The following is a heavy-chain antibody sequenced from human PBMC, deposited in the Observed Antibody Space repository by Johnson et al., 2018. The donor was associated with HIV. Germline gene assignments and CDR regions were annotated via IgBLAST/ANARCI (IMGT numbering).Heavy chain of an antibody. J-gene: IGHJ3*02. CDR2: ISYDGSNK. Sequence: QVQLVESGGGLVKPGGSLRLSCAASGFTFSSYAMHWVRQAPGKGLEWVAVISYDGSNKYYADSVKGRFTISRDNSKNTLYLYMTSLRSDDTTTYYCAKDWGAAAGSGAFDIWGQGTMVTVSS. CDR1: GFTFSSYA. D-gene: IGHD6-13*01. V-gene: IGHV3-30*04. CDR3: AKDWGAAAGSGAFDI.